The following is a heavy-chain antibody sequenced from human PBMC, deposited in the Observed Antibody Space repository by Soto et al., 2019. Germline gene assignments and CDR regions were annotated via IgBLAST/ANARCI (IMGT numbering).Heavy chain of an antibody. Sequence: GGSLRLSCAASGFSFSSHSMKWVRQAPGKGLEWVSYISSSGSTIYYADSVKGRFTISRDNAKNSLYLQMNSLRDDDTAVYYCARESDYGGIPYYFDYWGQGT. J-gene: IGHJ4*02. CDR3: ARESDYGGIPYYFDY. CDR1: GFSFSSHS. V-gene: IGHV3-48*02. CDR2: ISSSGSTI. D-gene: IGHD4-17*01.